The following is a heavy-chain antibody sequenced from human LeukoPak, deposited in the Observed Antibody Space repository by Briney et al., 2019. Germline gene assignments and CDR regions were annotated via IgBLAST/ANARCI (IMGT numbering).Heavy chain of an antibody. CDR1: GGSISSGGYS. V-gene: IGHV4-30-2*01. J-gene: IGHJ4*02. D-gene: IGHD4-17*01. CDR3: AREGDYGDFDY. CDR2: IYHSGST. Sequence: SETLSLTCAVSGGSISSGGYSWSWIRQPPGKGLGWIGYIYHSGSTYYNPSLKSRVTISVDRSKNQFSLKLSSVTAADTAVYYCAREGDYGDFDYWGQGTLVTVSS.